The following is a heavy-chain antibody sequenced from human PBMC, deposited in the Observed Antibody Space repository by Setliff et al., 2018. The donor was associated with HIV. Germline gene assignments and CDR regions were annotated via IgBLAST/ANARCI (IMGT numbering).Heavy chain of an antibody. J-gene: IGHJ5*02. CDR1: GGSISSSDYY. CDR2: IYTSGST. CDR3: ARDGNNYYDSSGYSNWFDP. V-gene: IGHV4-61*02. Sequence: SETLSLTCTVSGGSISSSDYYWSWIRQPAGKGLEWIGRIYTSGSTNYNPSLKSRVTISIDTSKNQFSLKLSSVTAADTAVYYCARDGNNYYDSSGYSNWFDPWGQETLVTVSS. D-gene: IGHD3-22*01.